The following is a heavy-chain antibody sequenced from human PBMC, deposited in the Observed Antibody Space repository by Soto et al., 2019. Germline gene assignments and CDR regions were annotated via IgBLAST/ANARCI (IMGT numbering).Heavy chain of an antibody. J-gene: IGHJ4*02. D-gene: IGHD3-10*01. CDR2: INHSGST. CDR3: ARGSHGSGSYCFDY. CDR1: GGSFSGYY. Sequence: PSETLSLTCAVYGGSFSGYYWSWIRQPPGKGLEWIGEINHSGSTNYNPSLKSRVTISVDTSKNQFSLKLSSVTAADTAVYYCARGSHGSGSYCFDYWGQGTLVT. V-gene: IGHV4-34*01.